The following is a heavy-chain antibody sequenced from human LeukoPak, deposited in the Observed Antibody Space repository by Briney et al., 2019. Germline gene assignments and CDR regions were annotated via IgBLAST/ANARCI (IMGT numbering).Heavy chain of an antibody. D-gene: IGHD3-10*01. CDR2: INHSGST. CDR3: ARGLGDYYGSGSYLVWFDP. CDR1: GGSFSGYY. Sequence: PSGTLSLTCAVYGGSFSGYYWSWIRQPPGKGLEWIGEINHSGSTNYNPSLKSRVTISVDTSKNQFSLKLSSVTAADTAVYYCARGLGDYYGSGSYLVWFDPWGQGTLVTVSS. V-gene: IGHV4-34*01. J-gene: IGHJ5*02.